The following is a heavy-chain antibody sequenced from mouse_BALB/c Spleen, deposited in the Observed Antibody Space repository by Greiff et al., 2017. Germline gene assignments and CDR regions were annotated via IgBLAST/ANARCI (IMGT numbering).Heavy chain of an antibody. J-gene: IGHJ4*01. Sequence: EVKVEESGGGLVKPGGSLKLSCAASGFTFSSYTMSWVRQTPEKRLEWVATISSGGSYTYYPDSVKGRFTISRDNAKNTLYLQMSSLKSEDTAMYYCTRVGYYYAMDYWGQGTSVTVSS. V-gene: IGHV5-6-4*01. CDR1: GFTFSSYT. CDR3: TRVGYYYAMDY. D-gene: IGHD2-2*01. CDR2: ISSGGSYT.